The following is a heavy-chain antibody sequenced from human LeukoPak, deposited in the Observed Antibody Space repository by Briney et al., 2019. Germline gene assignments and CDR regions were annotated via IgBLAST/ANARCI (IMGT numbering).Heavy chain of an antibody. J-gene: IGHJ3*02. CDR1: GYTFTSYD. CDR2: MNPNSGNT. CDR3: ARGGITYYDFWPDSFNI. V-gene: IGHV1-8*03. Sequence: GASVKVSCKASGYTFTSYDINWVRQATGQGLEWMGWMNPNSGNTGYAQKFQGRVTITRNTSISTAYMELSSLRSEDTAVYYCARGGITYYDFWPDSFNIWGQGTMVTVSS. D-gene: IGHD3-3*01.